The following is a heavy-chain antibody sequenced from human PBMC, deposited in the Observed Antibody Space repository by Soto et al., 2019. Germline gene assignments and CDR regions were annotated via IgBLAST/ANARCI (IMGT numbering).Heavy chain of an antibody. CDR2: IKQDGSEK. V-gene: IGHV3-7*01. D-gene: IGHD2-15*01. J-gene: IGHJ4*02. CDR1: GFTFSSYW. Sequence: GGSLRLSCAASGFTFSSYWMSWVRQAPGKGLEWVANIKQDGSEKYYVDSVKGRFTISRDNAKNSLYLQMNSLRAEDTAVYYCARHFSVVVGATKIYYLDYWGQGTLVTVSS. CDR3: ARHFSVVVGATKIYYLDY.